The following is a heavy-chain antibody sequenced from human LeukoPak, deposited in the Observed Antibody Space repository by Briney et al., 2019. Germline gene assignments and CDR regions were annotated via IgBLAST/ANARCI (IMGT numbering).Heavy chain of an antibody. V-gene: IGHV3-7*01. Sequence: PGGSLRLSCAVSGFTFSNSWMSWVRQAPGKGLEWVANINHEGGDIYYVDSVKGRFTISRDNARNSLSLQLNSLRAEDTAVYYCATYINWVAGDVWGQGTTVTVSS. CDR2: INHEGGDI. J-gene: IGHJ6*02. D-gene: IGHD1-1*01. CDR3: ATYINWVAGDV. CDR1: GFTFSNSW.